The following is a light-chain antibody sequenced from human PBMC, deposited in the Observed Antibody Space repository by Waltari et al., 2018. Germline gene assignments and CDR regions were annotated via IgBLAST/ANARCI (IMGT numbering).Light chain of an antibody. Sequence: DIVMTQSPDSLAVSLGGRATINCKSSQSVLYSSNNKNYLAWYQQKPGQPPKLLIYWASTRESGVPDRFSGSGSGTDFTLTISSLQAEDVAVYYCQQYYCTRTFGQGTKVEIK. CDR2: WAS. CDR3: QQYYCTRT. J-gene: IGKJ1*01. V-gene: IGKV4-1*01. CDR1: QSVLYSSNNKNY.